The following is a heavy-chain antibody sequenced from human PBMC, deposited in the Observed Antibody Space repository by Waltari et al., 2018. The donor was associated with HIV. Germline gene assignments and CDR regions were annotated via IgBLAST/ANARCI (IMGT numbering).Heavy chain of an antibody. CDR2: IYYSGST. D-gene: IGHD1-20*01. CDR3: ARWQRSAYNWNRDAFDI. J-gene: IGHJ3*02. Sequence: QVQLQESGPGLVKPSETLSLPCPVSGGSISSYYWSWIRQPPGKGLEWIGYIYYSGSTNYNPSLKSRVTISVDTSKNQFSLKLSSVTAADTAVYYCARWQRSAYNWNRDAFDIWGQGTMVTVSS. V-gene: IGHV4-59*01. CDR1: GGSISSYY.